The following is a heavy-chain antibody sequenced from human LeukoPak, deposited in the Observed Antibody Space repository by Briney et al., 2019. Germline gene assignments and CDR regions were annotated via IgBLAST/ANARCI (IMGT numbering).Heavy chain of an antibody. D-gene: IGHD3-10*01. J-gene: IGHJ4*02. CDR1: GGSLSSNY. CDR3: ARDARQELLAGGFDF. CDR2: IHASGTT. Sequence: PSETLSLTCSISGGSLSSNYWSWIRQPAGKGLEWIGRIHASGTTNYDPSLKRRLTMSVDTSKNQFSLKLQSVTAADTAVYYCARDARQELLAGGFDFWGQGALVTVSS. V-gene: IGHV4-4*07.